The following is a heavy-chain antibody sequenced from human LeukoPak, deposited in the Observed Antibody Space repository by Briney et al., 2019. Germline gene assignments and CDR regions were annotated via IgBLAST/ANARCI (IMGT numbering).Heavy chain of an antibody. CDR1: GFTFSDYY. Sequence: PGGSLRLSCAVSGFTFSDYYMSWIRQAPGKGLEWVSYISSSGSTIYYADSVKGRFTISRDNSKNSLYLQMNSLRAEDTAVYYCSREEGELYAYGMDVWGQGTTVTVSS. CDR2: ISSSGSTI. V-gene: IGHV3-11*01. J-gene: IGHJ6*02. D-gene: IGHD1-26*01. CDR3: SREEGELYAYGMDV.